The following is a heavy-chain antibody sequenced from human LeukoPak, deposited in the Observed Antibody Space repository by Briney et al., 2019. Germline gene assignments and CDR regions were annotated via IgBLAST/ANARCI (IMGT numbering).Heavy chain of an antibody. V-gene: IGHV7-4-1*02. CDR1: GYTFTNYA. Sequence: GASVKVSCKASGYTFTNYAMNWVRQAPGQGLEWMGWINTNTGNPTYAQGFTGRFVFSLDTSVSTAYVQISSLKAEDTAVYYCGREYIDPTLDGSGSYIDYWGQGTLVTVSS. D-gene: IGHD3-10*01. J-gene: IGHJ4*02. CDR2: INTNTGNP. CDR3: GREYIDPTLDGSGSYIDY.